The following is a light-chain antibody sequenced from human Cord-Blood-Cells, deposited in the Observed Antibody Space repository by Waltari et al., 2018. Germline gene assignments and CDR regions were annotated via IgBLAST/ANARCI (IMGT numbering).Light chain of an antibody. CDR1: SSDAGVYNY. CDR3: SSYTSSSVV. CDR2: DVS. V-gene: IGLV2-14*01. J-gene: IGLJ2*01. Sequence: QSALTQPASVSGSPGQSITISCTGTSSDAGVYNYVSWYQQHPGNAPQLIIYDVSNRPSGVSNRFSGSKSGNTASLTISGLQAEDEADYYCSSYTSSSVVFGGGTKLTVL.